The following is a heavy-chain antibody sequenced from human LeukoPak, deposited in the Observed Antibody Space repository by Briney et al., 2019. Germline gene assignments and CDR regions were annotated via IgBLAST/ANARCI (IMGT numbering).Heavy chain of an antibody. Sequence: SETLSLTCSVSGVSIFSYYWNWIRQPRGKGLDYIGYVHYRGTTNYTPPLKSRLTISVDTSKTQFSLKLRFATAADTAVYYCATGRSIRYFDYWGQGTLLTVSS. J-gene: IGHJ4*02. V-gene: IGHV4-59*08. CDR1: GVSIFSYY. D-gene: IGHD3-9*01. CDR2: VHYRGTT. CDR3: ATGRSIRYFDY.